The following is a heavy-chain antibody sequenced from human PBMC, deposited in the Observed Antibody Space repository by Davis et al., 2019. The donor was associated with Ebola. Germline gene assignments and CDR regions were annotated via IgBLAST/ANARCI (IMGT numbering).Heavy chain of an antibody. Sequence: SETLSLTCTVSGGSISSYYWSWIRQPPGKGPEWIGYIYYSGSTNYNPSLKSRVTISVDKSKNQFSLKLSSVTAADTAVYYCARDTGYYYGPEPWGQGTLVTVSS. J-gene: IGHJ5*02. D-gene: IGHD3-10*01. V-gene: IGHV4-59*12. CDR1: GGSISSYY. CDR2: IYYSGST. CDR3: ARDTGYYYGPEP.